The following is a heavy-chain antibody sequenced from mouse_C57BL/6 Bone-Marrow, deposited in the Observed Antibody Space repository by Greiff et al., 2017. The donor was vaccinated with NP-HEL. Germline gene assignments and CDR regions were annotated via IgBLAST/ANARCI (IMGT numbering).Heavy chain of an antibody. V-gene: IGHV1-62-2*01. CDR2: FYPGGGGI. CDR3: ARHEDLGSSYGWFAY. J-gene: IGHJ3*01. CDR1: GYNFTEYT. Sequence: QVQLQQSGAELVKPGASVKLSCKASGYNFTEYTIHWVKQRSGQGLEWIGWFYPGGGGIKYAEKFKDKATLTADKSSSTVYMELSRLTSEDSAVYFCARHEDLGSSYGWFAYWGQGTLVTVSA. D-gene: IGHD1-1*01.